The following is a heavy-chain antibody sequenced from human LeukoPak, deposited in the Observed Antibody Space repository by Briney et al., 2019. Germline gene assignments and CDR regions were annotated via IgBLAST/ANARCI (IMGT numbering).Heavy chain of an antibody. V-gene: IGHV3-23*01. J-gene: IGHJ4*02. CDR2: ISTGGSHT. D-gene: IGHD3-10*01. CDR3: VRRVQLDF. Sequence: GGSLRLSCSASEFTFSSYDMNWVRQAPGRGLEWVSTISTGGSHTYYADSVKGRFAISRGNSGNTLTLQMHSLKVEDTAVYYCVRRVQLDFWGQGTLVSVSP. CDR1: EFTFSSYD.